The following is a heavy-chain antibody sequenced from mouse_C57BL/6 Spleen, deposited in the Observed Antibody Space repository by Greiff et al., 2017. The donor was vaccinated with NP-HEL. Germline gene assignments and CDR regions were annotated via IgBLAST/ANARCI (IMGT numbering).Heavy chain of an antibody. CDR3: TKDATTVAAGAY. J-gene: IGHJ3*01. CDR1: GYTFTDYE. Sequence: QVQLKQSGAELVRPGASVTLSCKASGYTFTDYEMHWVKQTPVHGLEWIGAIDPETGGTAYNQKFKGKAILTADKSSSTAYMELRSLTSEDSAVYYCTKDATTVAAGAYWGQGTLVTVSA. D-gene: IGHD1-1*01. CDR2: IDPETGGT. V-gene: IGHV1-15*01.